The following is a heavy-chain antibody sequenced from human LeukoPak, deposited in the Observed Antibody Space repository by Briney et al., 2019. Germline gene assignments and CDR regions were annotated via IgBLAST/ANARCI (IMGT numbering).Heavy chain of an antibody. CDR1: GFTFTDYW. CDR2: IRQDGSEK. Sequence: TGGSLRLSCEVSGFTFTDYWMNWVRQAPGKGPEWVASIRQDGSEKTYVDSVKGRFTISRDNTKNSLSLQLNGLRAEDTAVYYCAKEGGNGYYLIYFDYWGQGTLVTVSS. V-gene: IGHV3-7*01. CDR3: AKEGGNGYYLIYFDY. D-gene: IGHD3-3*01. J-gene: IGHJ4*02.